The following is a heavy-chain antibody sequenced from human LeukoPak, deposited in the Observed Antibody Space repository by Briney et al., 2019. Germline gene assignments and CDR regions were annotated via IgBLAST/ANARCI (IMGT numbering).Heavy chain of an antibody. CDR1: GGSISSSSYY. CDR2: IYYSGST. J-gene: IGHJ5*02. Sequence: PSETLSLTCTVSGGSISSSSYYWGWIRQPPGKGLEWIGSIYYSGSTYYNPSLKSRVTISVDTSKNQFSLKLSSVTAADTAVYYCARHIVGATTNWFDPWGQGTLVTVSS. V-gene: IGHV4-39*01. D-gene: IGHD1-26*01. CDR3: ARHIVGATTNWFDP.